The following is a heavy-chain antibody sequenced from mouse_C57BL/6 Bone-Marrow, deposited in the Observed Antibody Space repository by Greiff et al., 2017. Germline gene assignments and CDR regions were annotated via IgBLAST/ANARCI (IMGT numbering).Heavy chain of an antibody. Sequence: QVHVKQSGPELVKPGASVKISCKASGYTFTDYYINWVKQRPGQGLEWIGWIFPGSGSTYYNEKFKGKATLTVNKSSSTAYMLLSSLTSEDSAVYFCARRDYGSSLFAYWGQGTLVTVSA. CDR1: GYTFTDYY. J-gene: IGHJ3*01. CDR2: IFPGSGST. CDR3: ARRDYGSSLFAY. D-gene: IGHD1-1*01. V-gene: IGHV1-75*01.